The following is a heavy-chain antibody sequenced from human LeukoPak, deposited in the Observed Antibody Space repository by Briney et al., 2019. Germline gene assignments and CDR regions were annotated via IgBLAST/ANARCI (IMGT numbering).Heavy chain of an antibody. CDR2: ISGSGGST. Sequence: GGSLRLSCAASGFTFSSYAMSWVRQAPGKGLEWVSAISGSGGSTYYADSVKGRFTISRDNSKNTLYLQMNSLRAEDTAVYYCAKDEGVASGSYVDYWGQGTLVTVSS. D-gene: IGHD3-10*01. J-gene: IGHJ4*02. CDR3: AKDEGVASGSYVDY. CDR1: GFTFSSYA. V-gene: IGHV3-23*01.